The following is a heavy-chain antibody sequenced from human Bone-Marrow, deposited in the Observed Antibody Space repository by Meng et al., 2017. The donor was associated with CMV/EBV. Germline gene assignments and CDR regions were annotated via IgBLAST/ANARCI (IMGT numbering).Heavy chain of an antibody. CDR2: INWNGGST. CDR3: AREKTGTTYENYYYYYGMDV. D-gene: IGHD1-7*01. J-gene: IGHJ6*02. CDR1: GFTFDDYG. V-gene: IGHV3-20*04. Sequence: GGSLRLSCAASGFTFDDYGMSWVRQAPGKGLEWVSGINWNGGSTGYADSVKGRFTISRDNAKNSLYLQMNNLRAEDTAVYYCAREKTGTTYENYYYYYGMDVWGQGTSVTVSS.